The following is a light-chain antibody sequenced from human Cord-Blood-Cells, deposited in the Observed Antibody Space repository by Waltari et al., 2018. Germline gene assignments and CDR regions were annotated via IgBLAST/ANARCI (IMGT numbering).Light chain of an antibody. V-gene: IGLV2-11*01. CDR1: TSHVGAYNY. J-gene: IGLJ1*01. CDR3: CSYAGSYV. Sequence: HSPLTHPRSVSRSPGQSLPLPSPGTTSHVGAYNYVSWYHQHPGKAPKLMIYAVSKRPSGVPDRFSGSKSGNTASLTISGLQAEDEADYYCCSYAGSYVFGTGTKVTVL. CDR2: AVS.